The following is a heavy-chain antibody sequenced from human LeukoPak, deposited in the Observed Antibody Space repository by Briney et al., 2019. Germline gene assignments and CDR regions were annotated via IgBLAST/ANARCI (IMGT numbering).Heavy chain of an antibody. CDR1: GYTFTSYD. J-gene: IGHJ6*02. V-gene: IGHV1-8*01. Sequence: ASVKVSCKASGYTFTSYDINWVRQATGQGLEWMGWMNPNSGNTGYAQEFQGRVTMTRNTSINTAYMELSSLGSEDTAVYYCANFRGAIPDYYYYGMDVWGQGTTVTVSS. D-gene: IGHD4/OR15-4a*01. CDR2: MNPNSGNT. CDR3: ANFRGAIPDYYYYGMDV.